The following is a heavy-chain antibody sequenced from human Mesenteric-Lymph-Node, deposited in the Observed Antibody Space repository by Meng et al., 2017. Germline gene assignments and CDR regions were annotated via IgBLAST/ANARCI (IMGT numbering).Heavy chain of an antibody. CDR3: AREHSYCGGDCHVHDAFDI. J-gene: IGHJ3*02. CDR2: FDPEDGET. CDR1: GYTLTELS. V-gene: IGHV1-24*01. Sequence: ASVKVSCKVSGYTLTELSMHWVRQAPGKGLEWMGGFDPEDGETIYAQKFQGRVTMTEDTSTDTAYMELSSLRSEDTAVYYCAREHSYCGGDCHVHDAFDIWGQGTMVTVSS. D-gene: IGHD2-21*02.